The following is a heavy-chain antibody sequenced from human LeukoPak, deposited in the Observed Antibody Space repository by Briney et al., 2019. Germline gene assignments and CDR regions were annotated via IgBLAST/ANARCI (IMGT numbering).Heavy chain of an antibody. CDR3: ASPVLLWFGELLFRPMDV. V-gene: IGHV3-11*04. Sequence: GGSLRLSCAASGFTFSDYYMSWIRQAPGKGLEWVSYISSSGSTIHYADSVKGRFTISRDNAKNSLYLQMNSLRAEDTAVYYCASPVLLWFGELLFRPMDVWGKGTTVTVSS. CDR2: ISSSGSTI. CDR1: GFTFSDYY. D-gene: IGHD3-10*01. J-gene: IGHJ6*04.